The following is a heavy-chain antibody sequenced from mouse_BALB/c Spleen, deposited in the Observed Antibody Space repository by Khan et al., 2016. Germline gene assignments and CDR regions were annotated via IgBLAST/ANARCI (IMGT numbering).Heavy chain of an antibody. Sequence: EVQLQESGPGLVKPSQSLSLTCTVTGYSITSDYAWNWIRQFPGNKLEWMGYISYSGSTSYNPSLKSRISLPRATSKNQFFLRLNSVTTEDTATDYWARGYGSSDYAMDYWGQGTSVTVSS. CDR1: GYSITSDYA. J-gene: IGHJ4*01. CDR2: ISYSGST. D-gene: IGHD1-1*01. V-gene: IGHV3-2*02. CDR3: ARGYGSSDYAMDY.